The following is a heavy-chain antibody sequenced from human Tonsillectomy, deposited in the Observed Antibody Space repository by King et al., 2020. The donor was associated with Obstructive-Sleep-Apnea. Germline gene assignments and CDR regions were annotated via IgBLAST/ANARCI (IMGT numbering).Heavy chain of an antibody. CDR3: AHRPPLAYYFDY. J-gene: IGHJ4*02. V-gene: IGHV2-5*02. CDR1: GFSLSTSGVG. Sequence: ITLKESGPTLVRPTQTLTLTCTFSGFSLSTSGVGVGWNRQPPGKALEWLALICLDDDKRYSPSLKSRLTITRDTSKNQRFLTMTNMDPVDTATYYCAHRPPLAYYFDYWGQGTLVTVSS. CDR2: ICLDDDK.